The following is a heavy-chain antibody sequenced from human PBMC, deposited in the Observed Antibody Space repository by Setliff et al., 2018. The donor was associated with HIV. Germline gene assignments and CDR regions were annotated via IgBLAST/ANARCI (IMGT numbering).Heavy chain of an antibody. V-gene: IGHV7-4-1*02. Sequence: ASVKVSCKASGYTFTSYYMHWVRQAPGQGLEWVGWIHTNTGDPTYAQGFTGRFVFSFDTSVSTAYLQISGLKAEDTAVYYCATRGEQLYFYGMDVWGQGTTVTVSS. CDR3: ATRGEQLYFYGMDV. J-gene: IGHJ6*02. CDR1: GYTFTSYY. CDR2: IHTNTGDP. D-gene: IGHD1-26*01.